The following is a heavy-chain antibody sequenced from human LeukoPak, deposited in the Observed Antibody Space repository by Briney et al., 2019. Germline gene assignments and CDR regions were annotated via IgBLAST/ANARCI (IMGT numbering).Heavy chain of an antibody. D-gene: IGHD3-9*01. Sequence: GGSLRLSCAASGFTFSDYNMNWVRPAPGKGLGWVSYITNGGGTIHHADPVKGRYTTSRDNAKKTLYLQMKSLRAEDTAVYYCARSIGLTGGGVDVWGQGTTVTVSS. J-gene: IGHJ6*02. V-gene: IGHV3-11*01. CDR1: GFTFSDYN. CDR3: ARSIGLTGGGVDV. CDR2: ITNGGGTI.